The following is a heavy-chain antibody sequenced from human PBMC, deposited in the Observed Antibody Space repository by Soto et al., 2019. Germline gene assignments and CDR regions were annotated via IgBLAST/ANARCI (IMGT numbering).Heavy chain of an antibody. CDR2: IKSKTDGGTT. CDR3: TTRIRYCSSTNCHEGAY. V-gene: IGHV3-15*01. CDR1: GFTFGNAW. J-gene: IGHJ4*02. D-gene: IGHD2-2*01. Sequence: EVQLVESGGGLVKPGGSLRVSCAASGFTFGNAWMGWVRQAPGKGLEWVGRIKSKTDGGTTDYAAPVKGRFTISRDDLKNTLYLQMNSLKTEDTAVYYCTTRIRYCSSTNCHEGAYWGQGTLVTVSS.